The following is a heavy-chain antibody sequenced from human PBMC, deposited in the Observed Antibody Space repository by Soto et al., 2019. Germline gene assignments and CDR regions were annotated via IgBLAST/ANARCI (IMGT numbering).Heavy chain of an antibody. CDR1: RYTFTSYD. V-gene: IGHV1-2*02. J-gene: IGHJ6*02. D-gene: IGHD3-3*01. CDR2: IKTASGDT. Sequence: QVQLVQSGPEVMRPGASVRVSCKGSRYTFTSYDIFWVRQSPGQGLEWMGWIKTASGDTDYAQKFRGRVAMTRHTSISTAYMELRSLTSDDTAFYFCATDRSFALLEWASSLSYGMDVWGQGTTVTVAS. CDR3: ATDRSFALLEWASSLSYGMDV.